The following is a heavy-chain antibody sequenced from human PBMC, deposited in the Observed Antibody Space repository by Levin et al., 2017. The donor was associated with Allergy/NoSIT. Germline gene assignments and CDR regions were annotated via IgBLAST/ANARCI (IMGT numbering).Heavy chain of an antibody. Sequence: PGGSLRLSCVASGFSLSSFWMNWIRQAPGKGLEWVANIKPDGSENNYVDSVKGRFTISRDNARNSLYLQMNSLRAEDTAVYYCAHKGGSHPPDAFDIWGQGTTVTVSS. J-gene: IGHJ3*02. CDR1: GFSLSSFW. D-gene: IGHD3-16*01. CDR2: IKPDGSEN. CDR3: AHKGGSHPPDAFDI. V-gene: IGHV3-7*01.